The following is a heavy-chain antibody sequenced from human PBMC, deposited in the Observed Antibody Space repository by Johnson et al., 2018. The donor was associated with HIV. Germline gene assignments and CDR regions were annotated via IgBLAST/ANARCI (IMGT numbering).Heavy chain of an antibody. V-gene: IGHV3-53*02. Sequence: VQLAETGGGLIQPGGSLRLSCAVSGFAVSNNYMSWVRQAPGQGLEWVSVIYSSGRAYNADSMKGRFTISRDNSKNTLYLQMNSLRAEDTALYYCARGVEWELLSVAARAFDIWGQGTMVTVSS. CDR2: IYSSGRA. CDR3: ARGVEWELLSVAARAFDI. CDR1: GFAVSNNY. D-gene: IGHD1-26*01. J-gene: IGHJ3*02.